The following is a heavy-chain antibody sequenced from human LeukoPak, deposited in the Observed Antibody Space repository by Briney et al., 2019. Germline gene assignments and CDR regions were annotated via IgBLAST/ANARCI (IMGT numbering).Heavy chain of an antibody. J-gene: IGHJ5*02. CDR3: AREGA. CDR2: ISSSSSYI. V-gene: IGHV3-21*01. D-gene: IGHD3-16*01. CDR1: GFTFTTYW. Sequence: GGSLRLSCAAPGFTFTTYWMSWVRQAPGKGLEWVSSISSSSSYIYYADSVKGRFTISRDNAKNSLYLQMNSLRAEDTAVYYCAREGAWGQGTLVTVSS.